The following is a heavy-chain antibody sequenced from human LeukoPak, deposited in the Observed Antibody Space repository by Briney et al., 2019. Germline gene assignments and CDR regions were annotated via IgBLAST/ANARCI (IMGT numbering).Heavy chain of an antibody. CDR3: ARDQWAYYDSSGYTPEAFDI. D-gene: IGHD3-22*01. Sequence: GGSLRLSCAASGFTFSSYEMNWVRQAPGKGLEWVSYISSSGSTTYYADSVKGRFTISRDNAKNSLYLQMNSLRAEDTAVYYCARDQWAYYDSSGYTPEAFDIWGQGTMVTVSS. CDR1: GFTFSSYE. J-gene: IGHJ3*02. CDR2: ISSSGSTT. V-gene: IGHV3-48*03.